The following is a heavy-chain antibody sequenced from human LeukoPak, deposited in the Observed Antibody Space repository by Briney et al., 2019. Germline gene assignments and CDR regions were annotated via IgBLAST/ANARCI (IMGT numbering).Heavy chain of an antibody. Sequence: GGSLRLSCAASGFTFSSYAMHWVRQAPGKGLEWVAVIWYDGSNKYYADSVKGRFTISRDNSKNTLYLQMNSLRAEDTAVYYCARDAMDTAMVAAGYFDYWGQGTLVTVSS. CDR2: IWYDGSNK. J-gene: IGHJ4*02. D-gene: IGHD5-18*01. CDR3: ARDAMDTAMVAAGYFDY. CDR1: GFTFSSYA. V-gene: IGHV3-33*08.